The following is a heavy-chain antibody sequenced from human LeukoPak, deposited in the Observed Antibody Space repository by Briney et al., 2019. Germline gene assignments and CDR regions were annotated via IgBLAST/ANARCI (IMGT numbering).Heavy chain of an antibody. CDR2: INPNSGGT. Sequence: ASVKVSCKASGYTFTGYYTHWVRQAPGQGLEWMGWINPNSGGTNYAQKFQGRVTMTRDTSISTAYMELSRLRSDDTAVYYCARDSIVGATPGDFDYWGQGTLVTVSS. D-gene: IGHD1-26*01. V-gene: IGHV1-2*02. CDR1: GYTFTGYY. J-gene: IGHJ4*02. CDR3: ARDSIVGATPGDFDY.